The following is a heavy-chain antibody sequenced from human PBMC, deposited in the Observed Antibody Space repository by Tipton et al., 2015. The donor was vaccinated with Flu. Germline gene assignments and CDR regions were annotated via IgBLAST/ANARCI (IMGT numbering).Heavy chain of an antibody. Sequence: GSLRLSCSASGFTFSDYWMTWVRQAPGKGLEWVANIKKDGTERYYVDSVKGRFAISRDNAKNSLYLQMNSLRADDTALYYCVRFAGGSWGQGTLVTVSS. CDR2: IKKDGTER. CDR3: VRFAGGS. D-gene: IGHD3-16*01. V-gene: IGHV3-7*01. J-gene: IGHJ5*02. CDR1: GFTFSDYW.